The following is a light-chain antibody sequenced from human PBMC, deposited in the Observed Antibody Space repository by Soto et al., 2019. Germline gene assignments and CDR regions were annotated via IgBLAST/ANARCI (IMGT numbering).Light chain of an antibody. V-gene: IGKV3-20*01. CDR2: AAS. Sequence: EIVLTQSPGTLSLSPGERATLSCRASQTVSSNYLAWYHQKPGQAPRLLIYAASTKATGIPDRFSGSGSATDFTLSISRLEPEDFGLYSGHLYGTSPKPFDQGTKVEIK. J-gene: IGKJ1*01. CDR3: HLYGTSPKP. CDR1: QTVSSNY.